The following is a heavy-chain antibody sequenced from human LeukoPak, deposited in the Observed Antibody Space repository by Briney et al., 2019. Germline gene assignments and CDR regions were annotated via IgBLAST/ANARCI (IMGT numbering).Heavy chain of an antibody. CDR1: GFTFSSYW. CDR3: TRSNDFWSGYYGMDV. J-gene: IGHJ6*02. V-gene: IGHV3-74*01. Sequence: GGSLRLSCAAPGFTFSSYWMHWVRQAPGKGLVWVSRINSDGSSTNYADSVKGRFTISRDNAKNTLYLQMNSLRAEDTAVYYCTRSNDFWSGYYGMDVWGQGTTVTVSS. CDR2: INSDGSST. D-gene: IGHD3-3*01.